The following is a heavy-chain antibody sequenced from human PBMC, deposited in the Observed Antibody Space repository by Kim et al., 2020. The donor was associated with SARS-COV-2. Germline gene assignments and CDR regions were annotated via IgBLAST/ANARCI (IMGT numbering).Heavy chain of an antibody. CDR1: GGSISSSSYY. D-gene: IGHD6-6*01. CDR3: ARLIMDEYSSSSAWFDP. V-gene: IGHV4-39*01. J-gene: IGHJ5*02. CDR2: IYYSGST. Sequence: SETLSLTCTVSGGSISSSSYYWGWIRQPPGKGLEWIGSIYYSGSTYYNPSLKSRVTISVDTSKNQFSLKLSSVTAADTAVYYCARLIMDEYSSSSAWFDP.